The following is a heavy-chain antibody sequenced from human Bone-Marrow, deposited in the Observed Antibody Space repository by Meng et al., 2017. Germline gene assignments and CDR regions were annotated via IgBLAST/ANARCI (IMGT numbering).Heavy chain of an antibody. CDR2: VSSSSSYI. D-gene: IGHD3-10*01. Sequence: GESLKISCAASGFTFSSYSMNWVRQAPGKGLEWVSGVSSSSSYIYYADSVRGRFTISRDNAKNSLYLEMDSLRDEDAAMYYCARGVGSGLSIGKFDYWGQGTLVTVSS. J-gene: IGHJ4*02. V-gene: IGHV3-21*01. CDR1: GFTFSSYS. CDR3: ARGVGSGLSIGKFDY.